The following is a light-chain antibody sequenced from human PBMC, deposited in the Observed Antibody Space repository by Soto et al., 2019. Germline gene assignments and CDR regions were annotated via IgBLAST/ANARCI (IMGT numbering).Light chain of an antibody. J-gene: IGKJ1*01. CDR2: DAS. Sequence: DIQMTQSPSTLSASVRDRVTITCRACQSISNWLAWYQQKPGKAPKLLIYDASTLASGVPSRFRGSGSGTEFSLTISSLQPDDFATYYCQQYNSYSEWTFGQGTKVEI. CDR1: QSISNW. CDR3: QQYNSYSEWT. V-gene: IGKV1-5*01.